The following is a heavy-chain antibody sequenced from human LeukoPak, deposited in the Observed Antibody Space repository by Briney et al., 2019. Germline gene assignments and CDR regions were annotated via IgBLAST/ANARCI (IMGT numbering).Heavy chain of an antibody. CDR3: ARVANSEWLSYGMDV. V-gene: IGHV3-11*06. Sequence: GGSLRLSCAASGFTFSDYYMSWIRQAPGKGLEWVSYICSSSSYTNYADSVKGRFTISRDNAKNSLYLQMNSLRAEDTAVYYCARVANSEWLSYGMDVWGQGTTVTVSS. CDR1: GFTFSDYY. J-gene: IGHJ6*02. D-gene: IGHD3-3*01. CDR2: ICSSSSYT.